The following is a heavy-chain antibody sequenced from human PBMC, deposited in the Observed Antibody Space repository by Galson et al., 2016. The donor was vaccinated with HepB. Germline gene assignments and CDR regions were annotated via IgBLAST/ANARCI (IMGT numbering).Heavy chain of an antibody. CDR1: GVSISSSNW. CDR2: IHESGST. Sequence: SETLSLTCAVSGVSISSSNWCWVRQPPGKGLEWIGEIHESGSTIYNPSLKSRVTISLDKSNNHFSLRLNLVTAADTAVYYCARDRRSGWYENGLDVWGQGTTVTVSS. CDR3: ARDRRSGWYENGLDV. D-gene: IGHD6-19*01. J-gene: IGHJ6*02. V-gene: IGHV4-4*02.